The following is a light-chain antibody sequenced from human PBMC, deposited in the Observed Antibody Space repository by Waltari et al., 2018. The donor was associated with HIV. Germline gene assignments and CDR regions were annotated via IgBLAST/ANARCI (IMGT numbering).Light chain of an antibody. CDR2: GNS. J-gene: IGLJ2*01. CDR1: SSNIGAGYD. V-gene: IGLV1-40*01. CDR3: QSYDSSLSVV. Sequence: QSVLTQPPSVSGAPGPRVTISCTGSSSNIGAGYDVHGYQQLPGTAPKLLIFGNSNRPSGVPDRFSGSKSGTSAALAITGLQAEDEADYYCQSYDSSLSVVFGGGTKLTVL.